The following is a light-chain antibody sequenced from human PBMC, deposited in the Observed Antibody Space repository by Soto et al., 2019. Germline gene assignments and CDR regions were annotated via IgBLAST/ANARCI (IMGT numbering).Light chain of an antibody. CDR1: QSLLHSNGYNY. V-gene: IGKV2-28*01. CDR3: MQSTQLPPT. J-gene: IGKJ5*01. Sequence: IVMTQSPLSLPVTPGEPASISCRSSQSLLHSNGYNYLNWYLQKPGQSPQLLIYLGSNRASGVPDRFSGSGSGTDFTLEISRVETDDVGIYYCMQSTQLPPTFGQGTRLEI. CDR2: LGS.